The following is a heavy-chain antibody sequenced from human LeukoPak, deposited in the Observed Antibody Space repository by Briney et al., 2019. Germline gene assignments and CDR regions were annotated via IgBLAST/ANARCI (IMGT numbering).Heavy chain of an antibody. CDR3: AREAIDLYDSGSYDY. Sequence: ASVKVSCKASGYTFTSYYMHWVRQAPGQGLEWMGIINPSGGSTSYAQKFQGRVTMTRDTSTSTVYTELSSLRSEDTAVYYCAREAIDLYDSGSYDYWGQGTLVTVSS. V-gene: IGHV1-46*01. D-gene: IGHD3-10*01. CDR1: GYTFTSYY. J-gene: IGHJ4*02. CDR2: INPSGGST.